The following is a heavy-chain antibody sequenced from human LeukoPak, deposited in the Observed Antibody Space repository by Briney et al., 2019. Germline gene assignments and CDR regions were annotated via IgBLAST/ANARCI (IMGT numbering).Heavy chain of an antibody. J-gene: IGHJ4*02. D-gene: IGHD5-18*01. V-gene: IGHV3-23*01. Sequence: GGSLRLSCAASGFTFSSYAMSWVRQAPGKGLEWVSALSGSGASTYYADSVKGRCTISRDNSQNRLFLQMNSLRAEDTAVYYCAKALGYTYGHGLVDWGQGTLVTVSS. CDR2: LSGSGAST. CDR1: GFTFSSYA. CDR3: AKALGYTYGHGLVD.